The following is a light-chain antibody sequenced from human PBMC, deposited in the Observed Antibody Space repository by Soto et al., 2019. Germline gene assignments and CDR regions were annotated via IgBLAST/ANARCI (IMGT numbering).Light chain of an antibody. CDR2: DVT. V-gene: IGLV2-14*01. CDR1: SSDVGGYNY. Sequence: QSVLTQPASVSGSPGQSITISCTGTSSDVGGYNYVSWYQQHPGKAPKLMIFDVTYRPSGVSNRFSGSKSGNTASLTISGLQPEDAADYYCSSYTSSSTLEVFGGGTKLTVL. CDR3: SSYTSSSTLEV. J-gene: IGLJ2*01.